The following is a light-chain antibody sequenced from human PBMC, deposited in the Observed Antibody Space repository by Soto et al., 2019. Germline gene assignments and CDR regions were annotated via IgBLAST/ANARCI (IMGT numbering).Light chain of an antibody. CDR1: ASNIGRNT. CDR3: SVWDDSLNGPV. CDR2: SDN. J-gene: IGLJ3*02. Sequence: QSVLTQQPSASGTPGQRVTISCSGGASNIGRNTVNWYQDLPGTAPKLLISSDNKRPSGVPDRFSGSKSGTSASLAISGLQSEDEADYYCSVWDDSLNGPVFGGGTKVTVL. V-gene: IGLV1-44*01.